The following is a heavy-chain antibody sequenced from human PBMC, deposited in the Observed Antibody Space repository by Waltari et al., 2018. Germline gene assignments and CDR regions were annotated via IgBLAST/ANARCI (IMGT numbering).Heavy chain of an antibody. J-gene: IGHJ4*02. Sequence: QVQLQESGPGLVKPSETLSLTCAVSGYSIISGYYWGWIRQPPGKGLEWIGSIYHSGSTYYNPSLKSRVTISVDTSKNQFSLKLSSVTATDTAVYYCASQGPGYYDSSGFDYWGQGTLVTVSS. D-gene: IGHD3-22*01. CDR3: ASQGPGYYDSSGFDY. V-gene: IGHV4-38-2*01. CDR2: IYHSGST. CDR1: GYSIISGYY.